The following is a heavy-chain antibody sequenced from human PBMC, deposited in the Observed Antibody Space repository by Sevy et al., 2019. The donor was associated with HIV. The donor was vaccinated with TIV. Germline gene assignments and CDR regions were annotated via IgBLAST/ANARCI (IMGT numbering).Heavy chain of an antibody. CDR3: ARPLTYYYDSSGSQY. J-gene: IGHJ4*02. V-gene: IGHV3-48*02. D-gene: IGHD3-22*01. CDR2: ISSSSSTI. Sequence: GGSLRPSCAASGFTFSSYSMNWVRQAPGKGLEWVSYISSSSSTIYYADSVKGRFTISRDNAKNSLYLQMNSLRDEDTAVYYCARPLTYYYDSSGSQYWGQGTLVTVSS. CDR1: GFTFSSYS.